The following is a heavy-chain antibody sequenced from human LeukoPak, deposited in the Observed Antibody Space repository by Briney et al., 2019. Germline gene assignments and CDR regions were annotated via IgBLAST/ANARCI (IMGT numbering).Heavy chain of an antibody. J-gene: IGHJ6*03. CDR3: ARAYCGGDCYFGYYYYYMDV. V-gene: IGHV4-61*02. CDR1: GGSISSGSYY. Sequence: SQTLSLTCTVSGGSISSGSYYWSWIRQPAGKGLEWIGRIYTSGSTNYNPSLKSRVTISVVTSKNQFSLKLSSVTAADTAVYYCARAYCGGDCYFGYYYYYMDVWGKGTTVTVSS. CDR2: IYTSGST. D-gene: IGHD2-21*02.